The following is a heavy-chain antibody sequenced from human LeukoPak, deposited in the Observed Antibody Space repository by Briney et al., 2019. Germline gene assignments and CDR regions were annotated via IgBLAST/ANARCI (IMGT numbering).Heavy chain of an antibody. Sequence: GGSLRLSCAVSGITLSNYGMSWVRLAPGKGLEWVAGISGSGGTTTYADSVKGRFTVSRDNSKNTLYLQMNSLRAEDTAVYYCARVPYSSSTPGPLPSDYWGQGTLVTVSS. J-gene: IGHJ4*02. CDR1: GITLSNYG. V-gene: IGHV3-23*01. CDR2: ISGSGGTT. D-gene: IGHD6-6*01. CDR3: ARVPYSSSTPGPLPSDY.